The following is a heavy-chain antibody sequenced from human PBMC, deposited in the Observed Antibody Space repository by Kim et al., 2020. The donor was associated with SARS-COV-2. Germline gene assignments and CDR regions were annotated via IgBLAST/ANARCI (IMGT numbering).Heavy chain of an antibody. Sequence: GGSLRLSCAASGFTFSNLAMHWVRQAPGKGLEWVAVISYDGSNKYYADSVKGRFTISRDNSKNTLYLEMTSLRAEDTAVYYCAKDLYSGSHVNYYGMDA. CDR2: ISYDGSNK. V-gene: IGHV3-30*04. J-gene: IGHJ6*01. CDR3: AKDLYSGSHVNYYGMDA. CDR1: GFTFSNLA. D-gene: IGHD1-26*01.